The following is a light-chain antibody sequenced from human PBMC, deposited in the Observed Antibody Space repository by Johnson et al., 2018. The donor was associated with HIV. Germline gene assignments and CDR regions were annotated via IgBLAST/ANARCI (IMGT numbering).Light chain of an antibody. V-gene: IGLV1-51*01. CDR3: GTWDSSLRAYNYV. CDR1: DSNIGNNY. Sequence: QSVLTQPPSVSAAPGQKVTISCFGSDSNIGNNYVSWYQQLPGTAPKLLIYDNNKRPSGIPDRFSGSKSGTSATLGITGLQTGDEADYYCGTWDSSLRAYNYVFGSGTKVTVL. J-gene: IGLJ1*01. CDR2: DNN.